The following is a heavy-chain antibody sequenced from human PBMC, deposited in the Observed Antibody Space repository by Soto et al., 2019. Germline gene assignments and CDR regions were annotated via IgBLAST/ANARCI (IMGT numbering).Heavy chain of an antibody. J-gene: IGHJ4*02. V-gene: IGHV3-7*04. CDR3: VRARVDY. CDR2: IKEDGSEK. Sequence: GGSLRLSCATSGFTFRNYWMTWVRQAPSKGLEWVATIKEDGSEKYYADSLKGRFTISRDNAVSSLYLQVNSPRAEDTAVYYCVRARVDYWGQGTLVTVSS. CDR1: GFTFRNYW.